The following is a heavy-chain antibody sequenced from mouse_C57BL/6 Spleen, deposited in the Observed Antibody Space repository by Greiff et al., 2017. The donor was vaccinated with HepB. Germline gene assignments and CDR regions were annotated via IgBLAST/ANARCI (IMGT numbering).Heavy chain of an antibody. Sequence: VQLQQSGAELARPGASVKMSCKASGYTFTSYTMHWVKQRPGQGLEWIGYINPSSGYTKYNQKFKDKATLTADKSSSTAYMQLSSLTSEDSAVYYCARGVSLYWYFDVWGTGTTVTVSS. CDR1: GYTFTSYT. CDR2: INPSSGYT. CDR3: ARGVSLYWYFDV. J-gene: IGHJ1*03. V-gene: IGHV1-4*01.